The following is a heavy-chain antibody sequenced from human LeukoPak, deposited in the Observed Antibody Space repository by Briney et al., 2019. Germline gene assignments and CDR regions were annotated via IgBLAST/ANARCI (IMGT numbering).Heavy chain of an antibody. D-gene: IGHD1-26*01. J-gene: IGHJ4*02. CDR2: ISYDGSNK. V-gene: IGHV3-30-3*01. CDR1: GFTFSSYA. CDR3: ARDPTYYLRYGYFDS. Sequence: GGSLRLSCAASGFTFSSYAMHWVRQAPGKGQEWVAVISYDGSNKYYADSVKGRFTISRDNSKNTLYLQMNSLRAEDTAVYYCARDPTYYLRYGYFDSWGQGILVTVSS.